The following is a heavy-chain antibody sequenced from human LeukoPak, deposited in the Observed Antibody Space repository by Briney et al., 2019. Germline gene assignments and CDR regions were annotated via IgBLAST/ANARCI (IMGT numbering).Heavy chain of an antibody. Sequence: GGSLRLSCAASRFTFSNYAILWVPQAPGKGQEWVAVISYDGSSKNFANSVRARFTISRDNSKNTLYLHMNSLRAEDRAVYYCARVSAGYCSGGSCLLLPTPPWFDPWGQGTLVTVSS. J-gene: IGHJ5*02. D-gene: IGHD2-15*01. V-gene: IGHV3-30-3*01. CDR1: RFTFSNYA. CDR2: ISYDGSSK. CDR3: ARVSAGYCSGGSCLLLPTPPWFDP.